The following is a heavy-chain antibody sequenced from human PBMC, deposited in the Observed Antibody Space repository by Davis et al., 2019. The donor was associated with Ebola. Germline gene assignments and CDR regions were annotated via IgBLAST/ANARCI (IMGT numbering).Heavy chain of an antibody. CDR2: ISGYEHNT. J-gene: IGHJ6*04. Sequence: ASVKVSCKASGYTFINHGISWVRQAPGQGLEWMGWISGYEHNTNYAPRFQGRITLTKDRATSTVYMELRSLTSDDTAVYYCARDLATSAGAHFFYFGMDVWGEGTSVAVSS. V-gene: IGHV1-18*01. CDR1: GYTFINHG. D-gene: IGHD2/OR15-2a*01. CDR3: ARDLATSAGAHFFYFGMDV.